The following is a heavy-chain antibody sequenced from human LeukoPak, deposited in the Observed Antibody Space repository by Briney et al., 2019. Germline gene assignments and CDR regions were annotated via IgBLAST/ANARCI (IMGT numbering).Heavy chain of an antibody. CDR3: ARSRDGRGDC. J-gene: IGHJ4*02. Sequence: GGSLRLSCAASGFTFSSYWMHWVRQVPGKGLVWVSRMNGDGSSTAYADSVKGRFTISRDNAKNTLYLQMNSLRADNTAVYYCARSRDGRGDCWGQGTLVTVSS. CDR1: GFTFSSYW. V-gene: IGHV3-74*01. CDR2: MNGDGSST. D-gene: IGHD5-24*01.